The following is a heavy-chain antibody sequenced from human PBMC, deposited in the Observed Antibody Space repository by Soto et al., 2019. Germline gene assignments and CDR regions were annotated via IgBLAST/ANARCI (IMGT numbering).Heavy chain of an antibody. Sequence: QVQLQESGPGLVKPSQTLSLTCTVSGGPISSGGYYWSWIRQHPGKGLELIGYIFYTGSTYYNPSLKCRLSISIDTSKTQFSLKLSSVTAADTAMYYCARFYTVIYHVYLDKWGQGTLVTVSS. CDR3: ARFYTVIYHVYLDK. D-gene: IGHD3-16*01. V-gene: IGHV4-31*03. CDR1: GGPISSGGYY. J-gene: IGHJ4*02. CDR2: IFYTGST.